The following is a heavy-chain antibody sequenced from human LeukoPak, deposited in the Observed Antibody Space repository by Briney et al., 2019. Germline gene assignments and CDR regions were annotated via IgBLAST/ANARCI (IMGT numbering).Heavy chain of an antibody. CDR2: ISSSSSYI. J-gene: IGHJ4*02. CDR3: ARAEGLKYYFDY. Sequence: PGGSLRLSCAASGFTFSSYSMNWVRQAPGKGLEWVSSISSSSSYIYYADSVKGRFTISRDNAKNSLYLQMNSLRAEDTAVYYCARAEGLKYYFDYWGQGTLVTVSS. D-gene: IGHD3-16*01. V-gene: IGHV3-21*01. CDR1: GFTFSSYS.